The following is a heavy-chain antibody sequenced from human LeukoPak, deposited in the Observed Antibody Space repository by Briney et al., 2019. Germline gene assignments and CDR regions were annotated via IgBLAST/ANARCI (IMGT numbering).Heavy chain of an antibody. D-gene: IGHD4-17*01. CDR3: ARVDYGDYQYFQQ. V-gene: IGHV3-53*01. Sequence: GGSLRLSCAASGFTFSDYYMSWIRQAPGKGLEWVSVIYSGGTTYYADSVKGRFTISRDNSKNTLYLQMDSLRAEDTAVYYCARVDYGDYQYFQQWGQGTLVTVSS. CDR1: GFTFSDYY. CDR2: IYSGGTT. J-gene: IGHJ1*01.